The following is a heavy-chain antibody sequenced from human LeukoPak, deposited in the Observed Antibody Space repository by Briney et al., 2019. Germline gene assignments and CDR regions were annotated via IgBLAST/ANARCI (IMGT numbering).Heavy chain of an antibody. J-gene: IGHJ6*03. CDR3: ARDWNSSSWYYMDV. CDR2: INPNSGGT. Sequence: VASVKVSCKASGYTFTGHYMHWVRQAPGQGLEWMGWINPNSGGTNYAQKFQGRVTMTRDTSISTAYMELSRLRSDDTAVYYCARDWNSSSWYYMDVWGKGTTVTVSS. CDR1: GYTFTGHY. V-gene: IGHV1-2*02. D-gene: IGHD6-13*01.